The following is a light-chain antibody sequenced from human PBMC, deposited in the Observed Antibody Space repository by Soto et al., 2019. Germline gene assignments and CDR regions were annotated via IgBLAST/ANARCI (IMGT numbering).Light chain of an antibody. V-gene: IGLV2-14*01. CDR2: DVS. Sequence: QSALTQPASVSGSPGQSITISCTGTSSDVGGYNYVSWYQQHPGKAPKLMIYDVSNRPSGVSNRFSGSKSGNTASLTISGLXAEDEADYYCSSYTSSSTYVFGTGTKVTV. CDR1: SSDVGGYNY. CDR3: SSYTSSSTYV. J-gene: IGLJ1*01.